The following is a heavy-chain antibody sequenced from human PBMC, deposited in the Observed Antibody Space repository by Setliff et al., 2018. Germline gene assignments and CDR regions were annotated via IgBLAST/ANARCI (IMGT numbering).Heavy chain of an antibody. D-gene: IGHD6-13*01. CDR2: ISRSSTYI. Sequence: SLKISCAASGFTFSTHSMNWVRQAPGKGLEWVSSISRSSTYIYYADSMKGRFTISRDXXXXSXXXXXXXXXXXXTAVXXCASAGHSGSWFPFDAFHIWGQGTMVTVSS. CDR3: ASAGHSGSWFPFDAFHI. J-gene: IGHJ3*02. CDR1: GFTFSTHS. V-gene: IGHV3-21*01.